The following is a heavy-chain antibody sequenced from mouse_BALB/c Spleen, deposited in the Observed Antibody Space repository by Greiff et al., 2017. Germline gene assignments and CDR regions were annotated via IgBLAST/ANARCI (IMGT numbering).Heavy chain of an antibody. CDR2: ISCYNGAT. CDR1: GYPSTGYY. Sequence: LVKTGASVKISCKASGYPSTGYYMHGAKQSHGKSLEWIGYISCYNGATSYNQKFKGKATFTVDTSSSTAYMQFNSLTSEDSAVYYCARSGTGTGAMDYWGQGTSVTVSS. J-gene: IGHJ4*01. D-gene: IGHD4-1*01. CDR3: ARSGTGTGAMDY. V-gene: IGHV1S34*01.